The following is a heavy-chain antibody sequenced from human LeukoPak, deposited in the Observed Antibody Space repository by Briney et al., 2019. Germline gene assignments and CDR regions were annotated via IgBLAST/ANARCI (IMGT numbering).Heavy chain of an antibody. V-gene: IGHV3-7*01. CDR2: IKQDGSEK. CDR1: GFRFNTYW. D-gene: IGHD5-24*01. CDR3: ARVRDGYKPPKLSSYYYMDV. J-gene: IGHJ6*03. Sequence: GGSLRLSCAASGFRFNTYWMSWVRQAPGKGLEWVAHIKQDGSEKYYVDSVKGRFTISRDNAKNSLYLQMSSLRAEDTAVYYCARVRDGYKPPKLSSYYYMDVWGKGTTVTISS.